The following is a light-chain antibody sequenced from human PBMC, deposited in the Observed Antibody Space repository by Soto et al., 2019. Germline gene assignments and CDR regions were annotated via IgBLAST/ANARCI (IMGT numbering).Light chain of an antibody. J-gene: IGKJ5*01. CDR1: QSVRSNH. V-gene: IGKV3-20*01. CDR2: GAS. Sequence: EIVLLQSPDTLPLSPGKRVTLTCRASQSVRSNHLAWYQQKPGQAPRPLMFGASIRATGIPDRFSGSGSGTDFTLTISRLEPEDFGVYYCQQYGTSPTTFGQGTRLDIK. CDR3: QQYGTSPTT.